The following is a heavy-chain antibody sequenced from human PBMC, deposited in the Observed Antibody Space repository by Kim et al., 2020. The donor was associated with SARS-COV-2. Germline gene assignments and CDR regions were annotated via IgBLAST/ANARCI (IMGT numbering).Heavy chain of an antibody. V-gene: IGHV4-39*07. J-gene: IGHJ6*02. D-gene: IGHD4-17*01. Sequence: SETLSLTCTVSGGSISSSSYYWGCIRQPPGKGLEWIGSIFYGGGTYSNSSLKSRVTISVDASKNQFSLKLSSVTAADTAVYFCAGGHGDILRLDVWGQGTTVTVSS. CDR3: AGGHGDILRLDV. CDR2: IFYGGGT. CDR1: GGSISSSSYY.